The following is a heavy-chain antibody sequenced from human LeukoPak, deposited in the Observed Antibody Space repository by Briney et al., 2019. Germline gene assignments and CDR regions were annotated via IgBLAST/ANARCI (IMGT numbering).Heavy chain of an antibody. CDR3: ARGGGLDV. V-gene: IGHV3-7*03. J-gene: IGHJ6*02. CDR2: INHIGNVN. D-gene: IGHD3-16*01. Sequence: GGSLRLSCAASGFTFSSYWMNWARQAPGKGLEWVASINHIGNVNYYVDSVRGRFTISRDNAKNSLYLQMSNLRAEDTAVYFCARGGGLDVWGQGATVTVSS. CDR1: GFTFSSYW.